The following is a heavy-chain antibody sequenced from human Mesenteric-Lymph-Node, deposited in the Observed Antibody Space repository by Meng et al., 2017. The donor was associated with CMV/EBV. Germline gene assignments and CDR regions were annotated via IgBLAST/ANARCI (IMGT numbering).Heavy chain of an antibody. V-gene: IGHV4-39*07. D-gene: IGHD1-1*01. CDR1: GGSISSSSYY. CDR3: VRGLLDDAWYGHSYYYFHGMDV. CDR2: IYYSGST. J-gene: IGHJ6*02. Sequence: SETLSLTCTVSGGSISSSSYYWGWIRQPPGKGLEWIGSIYYSGSTSYNPSLKSRVTISVDTSKNQFSLKLSSVTAADTAVYYCVRGLLDDAWYGHSYYYFHGMDVWGQGTTVTVS.